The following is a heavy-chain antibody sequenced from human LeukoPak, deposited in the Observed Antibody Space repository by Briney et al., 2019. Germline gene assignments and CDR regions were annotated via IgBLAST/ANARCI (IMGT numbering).Heavy chain of an antibody. D-gene: IGHD2-15*01. J-gene: IGHJ4*02. CDR1: GVSFNDYY. Sequence: SETLSLTCAVSGVSFNDYYWSWVRQPPGKGLEWIGYIYYSGSTNYNPSLKSRVTISVDTSKNQFSLKLSSVTAADTAVYYCASGRYCSGGSCYGIPNYWGQGTLVTVSS. V-gene: IGHV4-59*08. CDR2: IYYSGST. CDR3: ASGRYCSGGSCYGIPNY.